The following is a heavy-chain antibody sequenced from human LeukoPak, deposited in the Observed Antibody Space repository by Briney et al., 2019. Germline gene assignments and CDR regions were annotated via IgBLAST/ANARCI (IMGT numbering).Heavy chain of an antibody. CDR1: GFTFSSYE. CDR2: ISSSGSTI. J-gene: IGHJ6*04. Sequence: PGGSLRLSCAASGFTFSSYEMNWVRQAPGKGLEWVSYISSSGSTIYYAHSVKGRFTISRDNAKNSLYLQMNSLRAEDAAVYYCARGFRWLDAGMDVWGKGTTVTISS. D-gene: IGHD6-19*01. V-gene: IGHV3-48*03. CDR3: ARGFRWLDAGMDV.